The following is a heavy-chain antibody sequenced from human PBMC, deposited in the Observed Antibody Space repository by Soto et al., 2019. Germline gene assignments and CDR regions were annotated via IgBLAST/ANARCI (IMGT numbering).Heavy chain of an antibody. J-gene: IGHJ3*02. CDR2: IIPIFGTA. CDR1: GGTFSSYA. Sequence: GASVKVSCKASGGTFSSYAISWVRQAPGQGLEWMGGIIPIFGTANYAQKFQGRVTITADESTSTAYMELSSLRSEDTAVHYCARVNNNWNSANDAFDIWGQGTMVTVSS. CDR3: ARVNNNWNSANDAFDI. V-gene: IGHV1-69*13. D-gene: IGHD1-7*01.